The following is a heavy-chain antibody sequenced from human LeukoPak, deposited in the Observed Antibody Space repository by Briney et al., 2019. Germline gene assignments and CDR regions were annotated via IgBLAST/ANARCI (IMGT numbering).Heavy chain of an antibody. J-gene: IGHJ4*02. V-gene: IGHV3-23*01. CDR3: AKDMPIVVVNYYFDY. CDR1: GFTFSSYA. Sequence: PGGSLRLSCAVSGFTFSSYAMSWVRQAPGKGLEWVSAIGNSGGSTYYADSVKGRFTISRDNSKNTLYLQMNSLRAEDTAVYYCAKDMPIVVVNYYFDYWGQGTLVTVSS. D-gene: IGHD3-22*01. CDR2: IGNSGGST.